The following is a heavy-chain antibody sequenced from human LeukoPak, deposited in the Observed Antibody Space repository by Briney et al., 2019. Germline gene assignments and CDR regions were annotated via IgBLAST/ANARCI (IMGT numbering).Heavy chain of an antibody. CDR2: IWYDGSNK. V-gene: IGHV3-33*01. D-gene: IGHD4-23*01. J-gene: IGHJ4*02. Sequence: GGSLRLSGAASGFTFNSYDMHWLGQAPGKGVEGVALIWYDGSNKYYPVSVNAPFTISRDNSKNTLYLPTNSMRAEDTAVYCCARYVGGGNSGGFDYWGQGTLVIVSS. CDR3: ARYVGGGNSGGFDY. CDR1: GFTFNSYD.